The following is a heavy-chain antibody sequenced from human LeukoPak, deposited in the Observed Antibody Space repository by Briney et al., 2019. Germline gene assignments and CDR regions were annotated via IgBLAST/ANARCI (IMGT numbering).Heavy chain of an antibody. CDR2: IYYSGST. CDR1: GGSTSSGDYY. V-gene: IGHV4-30-4*08. Sequence: SETLSLTCTVSGGSTSSGDYYWSWIRQPPGKGLEWIGYIYYSGSTYYNPSLKGRVTISVDTSKNQFSLKLSSVTAADTAVYYCARDRIAARAFDYWGQGTLVTVSS. CDR3: ARDRIAARAFDY. D-gene: IGHD6-6*01. J-gene: IGHJ4*02.